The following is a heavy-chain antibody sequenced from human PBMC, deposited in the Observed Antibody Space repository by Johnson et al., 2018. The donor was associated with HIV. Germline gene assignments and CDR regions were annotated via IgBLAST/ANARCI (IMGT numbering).Heavy chain of an antibody. J-gene: IGHJ3*02. CDR2: INQGGSEI. Sequence: VQLVESGGDLVQPGGSLRLSCAASGFTFSSYWMSWVRQAPGKGLEWVANINQGGSEIYYVDSVKGRFTISRDNAKNSLYLQRNSLRAEDTAVYYCAKDRSSGWYPAFDIWCQGTTVTVSS. CDR3: AKDRSSGWYPAFDI. CDR1: GFTFSSYW. V-gene: IGHV3-7*03. D-gene: IGHD6-19*01.